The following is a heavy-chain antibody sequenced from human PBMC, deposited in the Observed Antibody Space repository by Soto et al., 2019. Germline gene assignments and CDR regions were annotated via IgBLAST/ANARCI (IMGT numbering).Heavy chain of an antibody. D-gene: IGHD2-2*01. CDR1: GYTFTSYG. CDR3: ARGVGVPAAIGGYYYYYGMDV. CDR2: ISAHNGNT. V-gene: IGHV1-18*01. J-gene: IGHJ6*02. Sequence: QVQLVQSGAEVKKPGASVKVSCKASGYTFTSYGISWVRQAPGQGLEWMGWISAHNGNTNYAQKLQGRVTMTTDTATSTAYMELRSRRSDATAVYYCARGVGVPAAIGGYYYYYGMDVWGQGTTVTVSS.